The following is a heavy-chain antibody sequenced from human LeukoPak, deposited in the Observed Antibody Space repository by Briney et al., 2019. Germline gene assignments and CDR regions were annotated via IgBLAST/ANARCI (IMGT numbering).Heavy chain of an antibody. CDR1: GFTFSSYW. CDR2: IEQDGSEK. J-gene: IGHJ6*03. V-gene: IGHV3-7*01. Sequence: GGSLRLSCAASGFTFSSYWMSWVRQAPGKGLEWVANIEQDGSEKYYADSVKGRFTISRDNSKNTLYLQMNSLRTEDTAVYYCAKDRKRSAITMIRGVRGYSYYYMDVWGKGTTVTISS. D-gene: IGHD3-10*01. CDR3: AKDRKRSAITMIRGVRGYSYYYMDV.